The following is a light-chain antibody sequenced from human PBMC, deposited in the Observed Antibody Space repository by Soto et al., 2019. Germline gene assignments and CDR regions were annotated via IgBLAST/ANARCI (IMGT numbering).Light chain of an antibody. V-gene: IGKV1-5*03. CDR2: KAS. CDR3: QQYNNFRWT. Sequence: DIQMPQSPSTLPASGGDRVTITCRASQTIDSWLAWYQQRPGKPPNLLIYKASTLASGVPLRFRGSGSGTEFTLTISSLQPDDVATYYCQQYNNFRWTFGQGTKVDIK. J-gene: IGKJ1*01. CDR1: QTIDSW.